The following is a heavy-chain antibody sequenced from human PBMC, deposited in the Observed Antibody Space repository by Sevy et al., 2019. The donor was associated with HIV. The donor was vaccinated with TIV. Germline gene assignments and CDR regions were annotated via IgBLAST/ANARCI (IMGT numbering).Heavy chain of an antibody. D-gene: IGHD2-15*01. CDR1: GFTFSSYG. V-gene: IGHV3-21*01. J-gene: IGHJ5*02. CDR3: VAVYCTGGRCYWFDP. Sequence: GGSLRLSCAASGFTFSSYGMHWVRLAPGKGLDWVSSISGDGVYVHYEDSVKGRFTISRDNAKNSLYLQMNSLRVEDTAVYYCVAVYCTGGRCYWFDPWGQGTLVTVSS. CDR2: ISGDGVYV.